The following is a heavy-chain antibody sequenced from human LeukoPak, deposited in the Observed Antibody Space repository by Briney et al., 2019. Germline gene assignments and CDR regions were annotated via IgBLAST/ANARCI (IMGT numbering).Heavy chain of an antibody. D-gene: IGHD2-15*01. CDR3: ARAVWVVADAFDI. CDR2: IIPIFGTA. CDR1: GGTFSSYA. J-gene: IGHJ3*02. Sequence: SVKVSCEASGGTFSSYAISWVRQAPGQGLEWMGRIIPIFGTANYAQKFQGRVTITTDESTSTAYMELSSLRSEDTAVYYCARAVWVVADAFDIWGQGTMVTVSS. V-gene: IGHV1-69*05.